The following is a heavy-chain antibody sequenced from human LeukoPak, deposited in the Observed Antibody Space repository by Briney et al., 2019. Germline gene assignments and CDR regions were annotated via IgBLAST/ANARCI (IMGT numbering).Heavy chain of an antibody. V-gene: IGHV3-7*01. Sequence: GGSLRLSCAASGFTFSSYWMSWVRQAPGKGLEWVANIKQDGSEKYYLDSVKGRFTISRDNARNSLYLQMNSLKAEDTAVYYCARERDEGFDYWGQGTLVTVSS. CDR3: ARERDEGFDY. CDR2: IKQDGSEK. CDR1: GFTFSSYW. J-gene: IGHJ4*02. D-gene: IGHD5-24*01.